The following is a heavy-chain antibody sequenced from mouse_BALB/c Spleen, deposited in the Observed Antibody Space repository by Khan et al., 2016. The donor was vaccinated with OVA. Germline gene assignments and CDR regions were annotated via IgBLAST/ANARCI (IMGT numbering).Heavy chain of an antibody. V-gene: IGHV5-17*02. Sequence: EVELVESGGGLVQPGGSRKLSCAASGFTFSSFGMHWVRQAPEKGLEWVAYISSGSSTIYYADTVKGRFTLSRDNTKNTLFLQMTSLRSEDTAMYYCATYGWWDWGAGTTVTVSS. J-gene: IGHJ1*01. CDR1: GFTFSSFG. CDR3: ATYGWWD. D-gene: IGHD1-1*01. CDR2: ISSGSSTI.